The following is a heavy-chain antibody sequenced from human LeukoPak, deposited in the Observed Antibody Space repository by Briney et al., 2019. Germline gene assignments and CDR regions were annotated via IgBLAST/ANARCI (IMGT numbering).Heavy chain of an antibody. CDR3: ARGPVGSGRFKGNWFDP. CDR1: GGSISSSSYY. CDR2: IYYSGST. Sequence: SETLSLTCTVSGGSISSSSYYWSWIRQPPGKGLEWIGYIYYSGSTNYNPSLKSRVTISVDTSKNQFSLKLSSVTAADTAVYYCARGPVGSGRFKGNWFDPWGQGTLVTVSS. D-gene: IGHD3-10*01. J-gene: IGHJ5*02. V-gene: IGHV4-61*01.